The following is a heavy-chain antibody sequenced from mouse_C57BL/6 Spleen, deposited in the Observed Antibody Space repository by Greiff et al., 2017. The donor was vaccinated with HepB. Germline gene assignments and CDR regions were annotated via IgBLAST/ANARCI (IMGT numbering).Heavy chain of an antibody. Sequence: EVMLVESGGGLVKPGGSLKLSCAASGFTFSDYGMHWVRQAPEKGLEWVAYISSGSSTIYYADTVKGRFTISRDNAKNTLFLQMTSLRSEDTAMYYCARRELRRGGNAMDYWGQGTSVTVSS. CDR3: ARRELRRGGNAMDY. D-gene: IGHD2-4*01. J-gene: IGHJ4*01. CDR2: ISSGSSTI. V-gene: IGHV5-17*01. CDR1: GFTFSDYG.